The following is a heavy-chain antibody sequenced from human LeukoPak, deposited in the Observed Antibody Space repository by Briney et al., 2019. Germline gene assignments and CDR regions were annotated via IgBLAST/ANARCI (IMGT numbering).Heavy chain of an antibody. D-gene: IGHD3-22*01. CDR1: GYTFTSHG. V-gene: IGHV1-18*01. Sequence: ASVKVSCKASGYTFTSHGISWVRQAPGQGLEWMGRISAYNGNTNYAQKLQGRVTMTTDTSTSTAYMELRSLRSDDTAVYYCARAMDYYDSSGYYYYSYYFDYWGQGTLVTVSS. J-gene: IGHJ4*02. CDR3: ARAMDYYDSSGYYYYSYYFDY. CDR2: ISAYNGNT.